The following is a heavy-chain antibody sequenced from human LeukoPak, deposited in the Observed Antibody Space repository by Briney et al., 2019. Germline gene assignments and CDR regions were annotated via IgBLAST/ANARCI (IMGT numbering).Heavy chain of an antibody. Sequence: GASVKVSCKVSGYTLTELSMHWVRQAPGKGLVWMGGFDPEDGETIYAQKFQGRVTMTVDTSTDTAYMELSSLRSEDTAVYYCATAPGRAIVATIPFDYWGQGTLVTVSS. CDR1: GYTLTELS. CDR2: FDPEDGET. D-gene: IGHD5-12*01. CDR3: ATAPGRAIVATIPFDY. V-gene: IGHV1-24*01. J-gene: IGHJ4*02.